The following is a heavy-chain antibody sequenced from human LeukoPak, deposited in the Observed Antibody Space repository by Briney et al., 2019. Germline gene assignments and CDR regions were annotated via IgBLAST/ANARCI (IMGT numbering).Heavy chain of an antibody. J-gene: IGHJ3*02. CDR3: ARRMATVTDAFDI. CDR1: GDSLTSNF. Sequence: SEALSLTCNVSGDSLTSNFWSWIRQTPGKGLEWIGYVFHSGTTNYSPSLKSRVTISLDTSKKQIYLRLASVTAADTALYYCARRMATVTDAFDIWGRGTMVSVSS. V-gene: IGHV4-59*08. CDR2: VFHSGTT. D-gene: IGHD5-24*01.